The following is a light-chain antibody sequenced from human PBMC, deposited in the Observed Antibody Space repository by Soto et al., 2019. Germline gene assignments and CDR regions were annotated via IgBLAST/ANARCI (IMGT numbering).Light chain of an antibody. Sequence: QSALTQPASVSGSPGQSITVSCTGTSSDVGGYSLVSWYHQNPDKAPKLVIYEGSKRPSGVSNRLSGSKSGNTASLTISGLQPEDEGDYYCCSYTSSTVIFGGGTKLTVL. J-gene: IGLJ2*01. CDR1: SSDVGGYSL. CDR2: EGS. CDR3: CSYTSSTVI. V-gene: IGLV2-23*01.